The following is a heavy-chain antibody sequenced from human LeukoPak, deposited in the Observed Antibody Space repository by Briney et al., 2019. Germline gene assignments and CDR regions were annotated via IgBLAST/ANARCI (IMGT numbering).Heavy chain of an antibody. CDR3: AKGSGYYYPSAFDI. V-gene: IGHV3-23*01. Sequence: GGSLRLSCAASGFTFSSYAMSWVRQAPGKGLDGVSAISGSGGSTYYADYVKGRFTISRENSKNTLYLQMNSLRAEDTAVYYCAKGSGYYYPSAFDIWGQGTMVTVSS. CDR2: ISGSGGST. D-gene: IGHD3-22*01. J-gene: IGHJ3*02. CDR1: GFTFSSYA.